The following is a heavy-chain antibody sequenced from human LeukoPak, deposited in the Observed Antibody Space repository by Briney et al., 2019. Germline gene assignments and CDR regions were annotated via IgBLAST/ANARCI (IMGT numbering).Heavy chain of an antibody. D-gene: IGHD3-22*01. V-gene: IGHV3-9*01. Sequence: GRSLRLSCAASGFTFDDYAMHWVREAAGKGLEWVSGISWNSGSIGYADSVKGRFTISRDNAKNSLYLQMNSLRAEDTALYYCAKGAYYYDSSGYLTGRFDYWGQGTLVTVSS. CDR1: GFTFDDYA. CDR2: ISWNSGSI. CDR3: AKGAYYYDSSGYLTGRFDY. J-gene: IGHJ4*02.